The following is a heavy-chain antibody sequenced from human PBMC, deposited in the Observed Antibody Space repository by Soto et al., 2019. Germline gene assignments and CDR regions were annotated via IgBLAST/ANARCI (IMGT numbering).Heavy chain of an antibody. CDR2: IYYSGST. D-gene: IGHD1-1*01. V-gene: IGHV4-59*01. Sequence: KASETLSLTCTVSGGSISSYYWSWIRQPPGKGLEWIGYIYYSGSTNYNPSLKSRVTISVDTSKNQFSLKLSSVTAADTAVYYCAKVGGYNWNVLQGYGMDVWGQGTTVTVSS. CDR3: AKVGGYNWNVLQGYGMDV. CDR1: GGSISSYY. J-gene: IGHJ6*02.